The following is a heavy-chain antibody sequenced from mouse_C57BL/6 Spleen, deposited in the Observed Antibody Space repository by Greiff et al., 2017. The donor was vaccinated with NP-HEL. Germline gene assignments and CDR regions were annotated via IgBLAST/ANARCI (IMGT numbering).Heavy chain of an antibody. J-gene: IGHJ4*01. CDR3: ARRDGYDAGNYAMDY. D-gene: IGHD2-2*01. CDR1: GFTFSDYG. V-gene: IGHV5-17*01. Sequence: EVKLVESGGGLVKPGGSLKLSCAASGFTFSDYGMHWVRQAPEKGLEWVAYISSGSSTIYYADTVKGRFTISRDNAKNTLFLQMTSLRSEDTAMYYCARRDGYDAGNYAMDYWGQGTSVTVSS. CDR2: ISSGSSTI.